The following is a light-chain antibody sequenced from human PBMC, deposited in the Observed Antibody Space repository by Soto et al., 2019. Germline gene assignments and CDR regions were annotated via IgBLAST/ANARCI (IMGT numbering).Light chain of an antibody. CDR1: QALSNY. CDR2: SAS. J-gene: IGKJ4*01. Sequence: DIQLTQSPSVLSASVGDTVTITCRASQALSNYLSWYQQKPGKAPDLLIYSASTLQSGVPSRFSGSGSETEFSLTIIALQPEDFATYYCQQLSLYPLTFGGGTKVDIK. CDR3: QQLSLYPLT. V-gene: IGKV1-9*01.